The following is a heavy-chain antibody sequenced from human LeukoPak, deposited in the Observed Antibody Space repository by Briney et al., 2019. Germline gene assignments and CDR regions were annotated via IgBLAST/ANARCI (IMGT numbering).Heavy chain of an antibody. V-gene: IGHV3-21*01. CDR1: GFTFSSYS. Sequence: GGSLRLSCAASGFTFSSYSMNWVRQAPGKGLEWVSSISSSSSYIYYADSVKGRFTISRDNAKNSLYLQMNSLRAEDTAVYYCATAVRDFGVVIKPSDYWGQGTLVTVSS. J-gene: IGHJ4*02. D-gene: IGHD3-3*01. CDR3: ATAVRDFGVVIKPSDY. CDR2: ISSSSSYI.